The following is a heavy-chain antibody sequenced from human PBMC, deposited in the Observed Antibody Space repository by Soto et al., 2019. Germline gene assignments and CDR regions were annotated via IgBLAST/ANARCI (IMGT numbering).Heavy chain of an antibody. V-gene: IGHV5-51*01. CDR2: IYPGDSDT. Sequence: GESLKISCKGSGYSFSSYWIGWVRQMPGKGLEWMGIIYPGDSDTRYSPSFQGQVTISADKSISTAYLQWSSLKASDTAMYYCARGGLEVVPTTALGLFYFDYWGQGTLVTAPQ. D-gene: IGHD2-15*01. CDR3: ARGGLEVVPTTALGLFYFDY. J-gene: IGHJ4*02. CDR1: GYSFSSYW.